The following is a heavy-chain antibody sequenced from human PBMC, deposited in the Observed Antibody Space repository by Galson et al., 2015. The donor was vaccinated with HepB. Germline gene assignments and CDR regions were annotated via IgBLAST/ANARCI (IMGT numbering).Heavy chain of an antibody. CDR1: GFTFSNAW. Sequence: SLRLSCAASGFTFSNAWMNWVRQAPGKGLEWVGRIKSRPDGGTTDYVAAVKGRFTISRDDSKTTLYLQMNSLKTEDTAVYYCTLTGHDYYYYMDVWGKGTTVTVSS. CDR3: TLTGHDYYYYMDV. J-gene: IGHJ6*03. D-gene: IGHD1-14*01. CDR2: IKSRPDGGTT. V-gene: IGHV3-15*07.